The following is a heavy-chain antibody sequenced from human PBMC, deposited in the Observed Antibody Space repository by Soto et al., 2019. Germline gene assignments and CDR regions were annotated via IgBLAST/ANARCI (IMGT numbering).Heavy chain of an antibody. D-gene: IGHD6-19*01. V-gene: IGHV1-18*01. CDR2: ISAYNGNT. CDR1: GYTFTSYG. J-gene: IGHJ5*02. Sequence: ASVKVSCKASGYTFTSYGISWVRQAPGQGLEWMGWISAYNGNTNDAQKLQGRVTMTTDTSTSTAYMELRSLRSDDTAVYYCARGYSSCWYAAWFDPWGQGTLVTVSS. CDR3: ARGYSSCWYAAWFDP.